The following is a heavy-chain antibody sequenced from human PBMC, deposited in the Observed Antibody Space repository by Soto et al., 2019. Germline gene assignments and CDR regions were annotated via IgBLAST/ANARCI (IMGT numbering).Heavy chain of an antibody. CDR1: GYTFPNYG. Sequence: SVKVSFKASGYTFPNYGISWVRQAPGQGFEWMGWISPYNGNTNYAQKLQGRVTMTTDTSTSTAYMELRSLRSDDTAIYYCARDLDGSGSYYTDYWGQGTLVTVSS. V-gene: IGHV1-18*01. D-gene: IGHD3-10*01. J-gene: IGHJ4*02. CDR2: ISPYNGNT. CDR3: ARDLDGSGSYYTDY.